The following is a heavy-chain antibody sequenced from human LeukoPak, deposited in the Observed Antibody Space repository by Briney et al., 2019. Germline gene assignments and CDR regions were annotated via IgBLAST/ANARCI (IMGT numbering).Heavy chain of an antibody. D-gene: IGHD3-10*01. J-gene: IGHJ5*02. CDR1: GFTFSSYG. CDR2: IWYDGSNK. Sequence: GRSLRLSCAASGFTFSSYGMHWVRQVPGKGLEWVAVIWYDGSNKYYADSVKGRFTISRDNSKNTLYLQMNSLRAEDTAVYYCARVQISQVVRGPLGPWGQGTLVTVSS. CDR3: ARVQISQVVRGPLGP. V-gene: IGHV3-33*01.